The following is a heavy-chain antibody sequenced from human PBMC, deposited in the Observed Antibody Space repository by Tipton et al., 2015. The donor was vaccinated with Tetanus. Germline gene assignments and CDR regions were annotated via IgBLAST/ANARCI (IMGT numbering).Heavy chain of an antibody. J-gene: IGHJ5*02. CDR1: GGSISPYY. D-gene: IGHD1-26*01. CDR2: VYSSGSA. V-gene: IGHV4-4*07. CDR3: ARGVWSPLYNWFDP. Sequence: TLSLTCTVSGGSISPYYWSWIRQPAGKGLEWIGRVYSSGSASYNPSLKSRGSMSIDTSTNHFSLKLTSVTAADTAVYYCARGVWSPLYNWFDPWGQGTLVTVSS.